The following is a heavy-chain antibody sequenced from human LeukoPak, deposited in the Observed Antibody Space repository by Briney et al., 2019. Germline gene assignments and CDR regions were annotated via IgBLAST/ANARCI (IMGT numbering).Heavy chain of an antibody. Sequence: QPGGSLRLSCAASGFTFSNAWMSWVRQAPGKGLEWVSVIYTEGTTYYADSVKGRFIISRDNSKNTVYLQMNSLRVEDTAVYYCASEGDWGQGTLVTVSS. J-gene: IGHJ4*02. CDR2: IYTEGTT. D-gene: IGHD3-16*01. CDR3: ASEGD. V-gene: IGHV3-66*02. CDR1: GFTFSNAW.